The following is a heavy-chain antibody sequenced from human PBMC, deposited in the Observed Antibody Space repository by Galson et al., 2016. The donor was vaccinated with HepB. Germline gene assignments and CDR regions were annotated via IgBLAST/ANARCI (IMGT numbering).Heavy chain of an antibody. D-gene: IGHD1-26*01. CDR1: GFSFSNYE. J-gene: IGHJ1*01. CDR3: ARDALGTWDLTT. V-gene: IGHV3-48*03. CDR2: IRGGGEAT. Sequence: SLRLSCAASGFSFSNYEMNWVRQAPGKGLEWVAYIRGGGEATSYADSVRGRFTISRDNARDSVFLQMTSLRVEDTARYYCARDALGTWDLTTWGQGTLVSVSS.